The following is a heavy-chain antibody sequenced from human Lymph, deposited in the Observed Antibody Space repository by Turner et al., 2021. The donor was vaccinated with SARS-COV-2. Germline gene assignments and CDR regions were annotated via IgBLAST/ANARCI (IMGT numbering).Heavy chain of an antibody. J-gene: IGHJ6*02. CDR1: GFIFSTYA. Sequence: QVRLVESGGGVFQPGRSLRLPCAASGFIFSTYAIHWVRQSAGKGLEWVAVISYDGSNKYYADSVKGRFTISRDNSKNTLYLQMNSLRAEDTAVYYCASYGSGGYFYYGLDVWGQGTTVTVSS. CDR2: ISYDGSNK. V-gene: IGHV3-30*04. CDR3: ASYGSGGYFYYGLDV. D-gene: IGHD3-10*01.